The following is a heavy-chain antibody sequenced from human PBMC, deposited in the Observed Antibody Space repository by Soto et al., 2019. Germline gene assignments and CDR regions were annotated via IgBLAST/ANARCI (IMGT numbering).Heavy chain of an antibody. J-gene: IGHJ4*02. CDR3: ARCRGAFDFDY. CDR2: IYYSGST. Sequence: SETLSLTCSVSGGSISSSSYYWGWIRQPPGKGLEWIGSIYYSGSTYYNPSLKSRVTISVDTSKNQFSLKLSSVTAADTAVYYCARCRGAFDFDYWGQGTLVTVS. D-gene: IGHD2-15*01. V-gene: IGHV4-39*01. CDR1: GGSISSSSYY.